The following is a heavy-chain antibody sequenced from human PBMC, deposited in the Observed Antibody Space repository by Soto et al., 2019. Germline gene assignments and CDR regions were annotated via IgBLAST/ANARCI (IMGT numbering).Heavy chain of an antibody. V-gene: IGHV3-11*01. CDR1: GFTFSDYY. J-gene: IGHJ4*02. Sequence: GGSLRLSCAASGFTFSDYYMSWIRQAPGKGLEWVSYISSSGSTIYYADSVKGRFTISRDNAKNSLYLQMNSLRAEDTAVYYCARPKYCSGGSCHPTDYWGQGTLVTVSS. D-gene: IGHD2-15*01. CDR2: ISSSGSTI. CDR3: ARPKYCSGGSCHPTDY.